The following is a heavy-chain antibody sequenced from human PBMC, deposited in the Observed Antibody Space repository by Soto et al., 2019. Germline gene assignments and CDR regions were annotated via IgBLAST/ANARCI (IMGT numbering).Heavy chain of an antibody. D-gene: IGHD1-20*01. CDR1: GFTFSNFA. Sequence: GGSLRLSCAGAGFTFSNFAIHWVHQVPGKGLEWVSRINSDGSRTTFADSVKGRFTVSRDNAKYTLSLEMNSLRPEDTALYYCARDYNWNAFDYWGPGTLVTVSS. J-gene: IGHJ4*02. V-gene: IGHV3-74*01. CDR3: ARDYNWNAFDY. CDR2: INSDGSRT.